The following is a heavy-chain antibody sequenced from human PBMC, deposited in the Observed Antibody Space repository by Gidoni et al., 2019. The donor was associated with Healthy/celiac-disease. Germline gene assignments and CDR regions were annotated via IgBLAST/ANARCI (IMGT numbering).Heavy chain of an antibody. V-gene: IGHV4-34*01. CDR3: ARVTNSSSWYNWFDP. CDR2: INHSGST. Sequence: QVQLQQCGAGLLKPSETLSLTCAVYGGSFSGYYWSWILQPPGKGLEWIGEINHSGSTNYTPALKSRVTISVDTSKNLFSPKRSAVTAADTAVYYCARVTNSSSWYNWFDPWGQGTLVTVSS. D-gene: IGHD6-13*01. J-gene: IGHJ5*02. CDR1: GGSFSGYY.